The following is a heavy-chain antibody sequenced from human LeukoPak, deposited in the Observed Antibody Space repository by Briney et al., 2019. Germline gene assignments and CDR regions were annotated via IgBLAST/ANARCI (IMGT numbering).Heavy chain of an antibody. Sequence: SETLSLTCTVSGGSISTYYRSWIRQPPGKGLEWIGYIHYSGSTNYNPSLKSRVTMSVDTSKNQFSLKLSSVTAADTAVYYCARDRSSGYYYTFDYWGQGTLVTVSS. V-gene: IGHV4-59*01. CDR2: IHYSGST. J-gene: IGHJ4*02. CDR3: ARDRSSGYYYTFDY. CDR1: GGSISTYY. D-gene: IGHD3-22*01.